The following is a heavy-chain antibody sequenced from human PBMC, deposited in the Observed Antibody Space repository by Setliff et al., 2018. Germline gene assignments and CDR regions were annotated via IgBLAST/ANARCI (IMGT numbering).Heavy chain of an antibody. V-gene: IGHV1-69*05. J-gene: IGHJ6*03. CDR1: GGTFSSYG. Sequence: SVKVSCKASGGTFSSYGISWVRQAPGQGLEWMGGTIPIFGTTDYAQKFQGRVTIITDESTSTAFMQLSSLRSEDTAVYYCGREGVDSRSSTDYRYYMNVWGKGTTVTVSS. CDR3: GREGVDSRSSTDYRYYMNV. D-gene: IGHD3-22*01. CDR2: TIPIFGTT.